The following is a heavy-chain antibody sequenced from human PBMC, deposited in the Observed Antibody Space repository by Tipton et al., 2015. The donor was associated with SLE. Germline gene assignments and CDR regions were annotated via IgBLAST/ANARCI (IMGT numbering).Heavy chain of an antibody. D-gene: IGHD6-19*01. CDR2: LYYTGST. Sequence: TLSLTCNVSGVSIRSDYWSWIRQPPGKGLEWIGYLYYTGSTNYNPSLKSRVTISVDTSKNQLSLKVRSVTGADTAVYFCARDIAGAGGYYYMGVWGKGTTGSCSS. CDR1: GVSIRSDY. V-gene: IGHV4-59*01. J-gene: IGHJ6*03. CDR3: ARDIAGAGGYYYMGV.